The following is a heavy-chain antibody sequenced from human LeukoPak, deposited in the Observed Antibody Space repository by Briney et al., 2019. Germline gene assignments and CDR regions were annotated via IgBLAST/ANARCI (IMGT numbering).Heavy chain of an antibody. V-gene: IGHV3-13*01. CDR1: GFTFSSYD. CDR2: IGTAGDT. Sequence: GGSLRLSCAASGFTFSSYDTHWVRQATGKGLEWVSGIGTAGDTYYLGSVKGRFTISRDNSKNTLYVQMDSLRAEDTAVYYCAKSIDYWGQGTLVTVSS. CDR3: AKSIDY. J-gene: IGHJ4*02.